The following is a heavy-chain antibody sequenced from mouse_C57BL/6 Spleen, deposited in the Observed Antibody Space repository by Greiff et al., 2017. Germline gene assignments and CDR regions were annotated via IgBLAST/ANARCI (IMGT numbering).Heavy chain of an antibody. V-gene: IGHV3-6*01. CDR3: AREGSYYGSLDY. CDR2: ISYAGSN. CDR1: GYSITSGYY. J-gene: IGHJ2*01. Sequence: ESGPGLVKPSQSLSLTCSVTGYSITSGYYWNWIRQFPGNKLEWMGYISYAGSNNYHPSLKNRISITRDTSKNQFLLKLNSVTTEDTATYCCAREGSYYGSLDYWGQGTTLTVSS. D-gene: IGHD1-1*01.